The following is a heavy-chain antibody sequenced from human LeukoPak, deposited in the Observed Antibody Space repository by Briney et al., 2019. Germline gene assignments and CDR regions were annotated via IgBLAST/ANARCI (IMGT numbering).Heavy chain of an antibody. V-gene: IGHV1-2*02. CDR1: GYTFTGYY. D-gene: IGHD3-22*01. Sequence: GASVKVSCKASGYTFTGYYMHWVRQAPGQGLEWMGWIDPNGGGTKYAQKFQGRVTMARDTSISTAYMELSRLTSDDTAVYYCARRYYDSSGPFNYWGQGTLVTVSS. CDR2: IDPNGGGT. J-gene: IGHJ4*02. CDR3: ARRYYDSSGPFNY.